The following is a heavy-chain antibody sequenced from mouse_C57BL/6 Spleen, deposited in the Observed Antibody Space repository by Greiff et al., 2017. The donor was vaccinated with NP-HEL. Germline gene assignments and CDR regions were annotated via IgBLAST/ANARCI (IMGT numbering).Heavy chain of an antibody. CDR3: ARGDGSSPLAMDY. V-gene: IGHV1-69*01. Sequence: QVQLQQPGAELVMPGASVKLSCKASGYTFTSYWMHWVKQRPGQGLEWIGEIDPSDSYTNYNQKFKGKSTLTVDKSSSTAYMQLSSLTSEDSAVYYCARGDGSSPLAMDYWCQGTSVTVSS. J-gene: IGHJ4*01. D-gene: IGHD1-1*01. CDR1: GYTFTSYW. CDR2: IDPSDSYT.